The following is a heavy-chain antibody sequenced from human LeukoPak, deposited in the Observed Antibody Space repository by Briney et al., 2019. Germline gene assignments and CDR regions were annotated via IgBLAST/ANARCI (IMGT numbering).Heavy chain of an antibody. Sequence: GGSLRLSCAASGFTFSTHVMYWVRRAPGKGLEWVSLIWSDGSNQNYADSVKGRFTTSRDNSKNTLYLQMNSLRVEDTAVYYCARDWAGDSSILWGQGTLVTVSS. J-gene: IGHJ4*02. CDR1: GFTFSTHV. D-gene: IGHD3-22*01. CDR2: IWSDGSNQ. CDR3: ARDWAGDSSIL. V-gene: IGHV3-33*07.